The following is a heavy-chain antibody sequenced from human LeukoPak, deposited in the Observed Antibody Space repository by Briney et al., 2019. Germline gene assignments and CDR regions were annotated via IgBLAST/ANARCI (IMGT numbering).Heavy chain of an antibody. CDR3: AKDMGYGDYACDY. Sequence: GGSLRLSCAASGFTFDDYAMHWVRQAPGEGLEWVSGISWNSGSIGYADSVKGRFTISRDNAKNSLYLQMNSLRAEDTALYYCAKDMGYGDYACDYWGQGTLVTVSS. J-gene: IGHJ4*02. CDR1: GFTFDDYA. D-gene: IGHD4-17*01. V-gene: IGHV3-9*01. CDR2: ISWNSGSI.